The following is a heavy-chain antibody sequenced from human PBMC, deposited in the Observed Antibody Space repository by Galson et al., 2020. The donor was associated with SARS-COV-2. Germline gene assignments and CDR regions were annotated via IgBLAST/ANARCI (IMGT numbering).Heavy chain of an antibody. CDR2: INLNTGRT. V-gene: IGHV1-2*02. D-gene: IGHD6-13*01. CDR3: ARDRGFSNSWFYYYGMDV. CDR1: GYNFTDNY. Sequence: ASVKVTCKATGYNFTDNYVHWVRQASGQGLERIRSINLNTGRTKYAQNFQGRVTMTRYTSISAAYMELSRLRSDDTAVYYCARDRGFSNSWFYYYGMDVWGQGTTIIVS. J-gene: IGHJ6*02.